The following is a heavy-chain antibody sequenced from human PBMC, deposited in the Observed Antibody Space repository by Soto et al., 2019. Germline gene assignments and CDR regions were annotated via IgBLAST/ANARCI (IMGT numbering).Heavy chain of an antibody. CDR1: GGSFSGYY. V-gene: IGHV4-34*01. D-gene: IGHD3-10*01. Sequence: QVQLQQWGAGLLKPSETLSLTSAVYGGSFSGYYWSWIRQPPGKGLEWIGEINHSGSTNYNPSLTSRVTFSVDTSKNQFSLRVSSVTAADTAVYYWARGKVVRGSYVTLDYWGQGTLVTVSS. CDR2: INHSGST. CDR3: ARGKVVRGSYVTLDY. J-gene: IGHJ4*02.